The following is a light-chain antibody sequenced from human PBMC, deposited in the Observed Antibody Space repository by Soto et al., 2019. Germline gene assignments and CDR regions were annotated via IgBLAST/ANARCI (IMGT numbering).Light chain of an antibody. J-gene: IGKJ1*01. CDR2: GAS. V-gene: IGKV3-20*01. CDR1: QSVSSSY. CDR3: QQYGSSPPT. Sequence: EIVLTQSPGTLSLSPGERDTLSCRASQSVSSSYLAWYQQKPGQAPRLLIYGASSRATGIPDRFSGSGSGTDFTFTISRLEPEDFAVYYCQQYGSSPPTFGQGTKVEIK.